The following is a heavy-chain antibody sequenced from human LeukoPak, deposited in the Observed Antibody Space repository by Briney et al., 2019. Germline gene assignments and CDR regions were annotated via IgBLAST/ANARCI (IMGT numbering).Heavy chain of an antibody. J-gene: IGHJ4*02. CDR3: AKDRDYDSSGFRD. CDR1: GFTFSSYA. CDR2: ISYDGSNK. Sequence: PGGSLRLSCAASGFTFSSYAMHWVRQAPGKGLEWVAVISYDGSNKYYADSVKGRFTISRDNSKNTLYLQMNSLRAEDTAVYYCAKDRDYDSSGFRDWGQGTLVTVSS. D-gene: IGHD3-22*01. V-gene: IGHV3-30-3*01.